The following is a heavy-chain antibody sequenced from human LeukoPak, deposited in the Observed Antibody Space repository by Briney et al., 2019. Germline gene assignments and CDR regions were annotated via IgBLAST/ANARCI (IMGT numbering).Heavy chain of an antibody. CDR1: GFTFGDYA. D-gene: IGHD3-10*01. CDR2: IRSKAYGGTT. J-gene: IGHJ4*02. CDR3: ARDGVLLWFGESRGVDY. V-gene: IGHV3-49*03. Sequence: SGGSLRLSCTASGFTFGDYAMSWFRQAPGKGLEWVGFIRSKAYGGTTEYAASVKGRCTISRDDSKSIAYLQMNSLKTEDTAVYYCARDGVLLWFGESRGVDYWGQGTLVTVSS.